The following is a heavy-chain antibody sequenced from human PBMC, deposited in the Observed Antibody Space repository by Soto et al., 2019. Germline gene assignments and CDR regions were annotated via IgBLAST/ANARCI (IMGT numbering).Heavy chain of an antibody. D-gene: IGHD2-2*01. CDR3: ARGISSRYCSSSSCYQRGALDC. CDR1: GFTFSTYA. CDR2: ISPDGDST. V-gene: IGHV3-64*01. J-gene: IGHJ4*02. Sequence: EVQLVESGGGLVQPGGSRRLSGAASGFTFSTYAMHWVRQAPGKGLEYVSAISPDGDSTDHANSVKGRFSISRDNSKNTLYLQMGGLRAEDMAVYYCARGISSRYCSSSSCYQRGALDCWGQGTLVTVSS.